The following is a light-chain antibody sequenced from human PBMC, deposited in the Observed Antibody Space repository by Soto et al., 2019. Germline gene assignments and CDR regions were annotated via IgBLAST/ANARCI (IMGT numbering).Light chain of an antibody. CDR2: TAS. V-gene: IGKV1-39*01. CDR3: QQSYSSPRT. Sequence: DIQMTQSPSSLSASVGDRVTITCRASQSISSYLNWYQQTPGKAPKLLIYTASNLQRGVPSRFSGSGSGTDFTLTISSLQPEDFATYYCQQSYSSPRTFGQGTKVEI. J-gene: IGKJ1*01. CDR1: QSISSY.